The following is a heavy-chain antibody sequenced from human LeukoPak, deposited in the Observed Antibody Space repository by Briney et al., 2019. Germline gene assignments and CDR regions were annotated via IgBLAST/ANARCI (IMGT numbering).Heavy chain of an antibody. V-gene: IGHV4-4*02. CDR1: GGSISSSNW. D-gene: IGHD2-2*01. CDR2: INHSGST. CDR3: ARDLSYCSSTSCYSDAFDI. J-gene: IGHJ3*02. Sequence: SGTLSLTCAVSGGSISSSNWWSWVRQPPGKGLEWIGEINHSGSTNYNPSLKSRVTISVDTSKNQFSLKLSSVTAADTAVYYCARDLSYCSSTSCYSDAFDIWGQGTMVTVSS.